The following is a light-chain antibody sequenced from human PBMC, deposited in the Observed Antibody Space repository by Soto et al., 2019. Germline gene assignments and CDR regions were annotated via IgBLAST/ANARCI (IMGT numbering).Light chain of an antibody. CDR3: QQRGKWPST. Sequence: EIVLTQSPATLSLSPGETATLSCRASQSVSGYIGWYQQKPGQAPRLLIYADSNRATGIPARFSGSGSGTDFTLTISRLEPEDFAMSFCQQRGKWPSTFGPGTKVDIK. CDR1: QSVSGY. V-gene: IGKV3-11*01. CDR2: ADS. J-gene: IGKJ2*02.